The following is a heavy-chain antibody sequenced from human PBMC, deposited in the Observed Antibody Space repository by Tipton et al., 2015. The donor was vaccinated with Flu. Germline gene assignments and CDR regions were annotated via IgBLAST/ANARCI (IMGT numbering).Heavy chain of an antibody. V-gene: IGHV4-38-2*01. Sequence: TLSLTCSVSGYSIRSAYYWGWVRRPPGKGLEWIGTIYHSGTTYYNPSLKSRLTISVDTSKNQFSLRLSSVTAADTAVYYCAGHTGGSVRGVIDYWGQGTLVTVSS. J-gene: IGHJ4*02. D-gene: IGHD3-10*02. CDR2: IYHSGTT. CDR3: AGHTGGSVRGVIDY. CDR1: GYSIRSAYY.